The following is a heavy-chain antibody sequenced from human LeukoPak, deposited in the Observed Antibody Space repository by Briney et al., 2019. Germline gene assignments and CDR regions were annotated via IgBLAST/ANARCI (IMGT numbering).Heavy chain of an antibody. CDR2: IYDSGST. D-gene: IGHD2-15*01. V-gene: IGHV4-39*07. CDR3: ARVYCSGGSCYVPQNFDY. J-gene: IGHJ4*02. CDR1: GGSIRSSYYY. Sequence: SETLSLTCTVSGGSIRSSYYYWGWIRQPPGKGLEWIGSIYDSGSTYYNPSLKSRVTISVDTSKNQFSLKLSSVTAADTAVYYCARVYCSGGSCYVPQNFDYWGQGTLVTVSS.